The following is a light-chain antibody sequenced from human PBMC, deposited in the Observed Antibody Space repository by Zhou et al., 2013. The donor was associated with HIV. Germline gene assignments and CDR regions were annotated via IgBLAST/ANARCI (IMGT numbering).Light chain of an antibody. Sequence: EIVMTQSPATLSVSPGERATLSCRASQSVSSNLAWYQYKPGQAPRLLIYGASNRATGIPDRFSGSGSGTEFTLTISRLEPEDFAVYYCQQYSSLPWTFGQGSKVEIK. CDR1: QSVSSN. CDR3: QQYSSLPWT. CDR2: GAS. J-gene: IGKJ1*01. V-gene: IGKV3D-15*02.